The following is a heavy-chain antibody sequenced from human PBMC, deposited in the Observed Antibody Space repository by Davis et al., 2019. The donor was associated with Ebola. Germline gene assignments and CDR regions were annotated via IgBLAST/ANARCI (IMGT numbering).Heavy chain of an antibody. CDR2: IWYDGSNK. Sequence: GESLKISCAASGFTFSSYGIHWVRQAPGKGLEWVAVIWYDGSNKYYADSVKGRFTISRDNSKNTLYLQMNSLRAEDTAVYYCARGDSGSYYNYYYGMDVWGQGTTVTVSS. CDR1: GFTFSSYG. J-gene: IGHJ6*02. CDR3: ARGDSGSYYNYYYGMDV. V-gene: IGHV3-33*08. D-gene: IGHD3-10*01.